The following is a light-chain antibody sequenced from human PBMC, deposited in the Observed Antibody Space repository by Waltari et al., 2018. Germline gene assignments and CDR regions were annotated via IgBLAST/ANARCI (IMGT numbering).Light chain of an antibody. Sequence: DIQMTQSPSAVSAFVGDRVIITCRASQGITSRLAWYQQKPGRAPKLLIYDASSLQSGGPSRFSGSGSETDFTLTINNLQPEDIATYFCQQANTFPVTFGPGTKVDIK. CDR3: QQANTFPVT. J-gene: IGKJ3*01. CDR2: DAS. CDR1: QGITSR. V-gene: IGKV1-12*01.